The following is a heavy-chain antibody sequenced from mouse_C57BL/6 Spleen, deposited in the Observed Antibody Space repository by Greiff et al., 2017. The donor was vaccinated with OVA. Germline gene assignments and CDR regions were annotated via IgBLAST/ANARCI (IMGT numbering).Heavy chain of an antibody. V-gene: IGHV1-62-3*01. Sequence: QVHVKQSGAELVKPGASVKLSCKASGYTFTSYWMHWVKQRPGRGLEWIGRIDPNSGGTKYNEKFKSKATLTVDKPSSTAYMQLSSLTSEDSAVYYCARDYGSSDVGYFEVWGTGTTVTVSS. CDR1: GYTFTSYW. J-gene: IGHJ1*03. CDR3: ARDYGSSDVGYFEV. D-gene: IGHD1-1*01. CDR2: IDPNSGGT.